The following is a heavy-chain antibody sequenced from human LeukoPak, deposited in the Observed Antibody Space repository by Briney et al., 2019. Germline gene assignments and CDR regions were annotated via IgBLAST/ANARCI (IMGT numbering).Heavy chain of an antibody. V-gene: IGHV4-30-4*08. J-gene: IGHJ5*02. CDR1: GGSIISGDYY. D-gene: IGHD3-10*01. CDR2: IYYNGST. Sequence: SQTLSLTCTVSGGSIISGDYYWSWIRQPPGKGLEWIGYIYYNGSTYYNPSLKSRVTISVDTSKNQFSLKLSSVTAADTAVYYCARPSLGGAWFDPWGQGTLVTVSS. CDR3: ARPSLGGAWFDP.